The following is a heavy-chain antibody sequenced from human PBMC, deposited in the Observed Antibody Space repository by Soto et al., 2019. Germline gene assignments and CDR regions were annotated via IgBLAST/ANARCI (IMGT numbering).Heavy chain of an antibody. CDR3: ASGYTGYCSGGTCSWFDP. D-gene: IGHD2-15*01. CDR1: GFSFSSYS. J-gene: IGHJ5*02. CDR2: ISSSASHI. Sequence: EVQLVESGGGLVKPGGSLRLSCAASGFSFSSYSMNWVRQAPGKGLEWVSSISSSASHINYADSVKGRFTISRDNAKKPLYLQMNSLRAEDTAVYYCASGYTGYCSGGTCSWFDPWGQGTLVTVSS. V-gene: IGHV3-21*01.